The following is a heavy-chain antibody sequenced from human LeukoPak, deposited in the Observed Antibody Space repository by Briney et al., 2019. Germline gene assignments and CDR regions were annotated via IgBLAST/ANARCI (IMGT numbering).Heavy chain of an antibody. CDR3: ASSKGGSYYRYYYYYMDV. V-gene: IGHV4-34*01. D-gene: IGHD1-26*01. CDR1: GGSFSGYY. J-gene: IGHJ6*03. CDR2: INHSGST. Sequence: KPSETLSLTCAVYGGSFSGYYWSWIRQPPGKGLEWIGEINHSGSTNYNPSLKSRVTISVDTSKNQSSLKLSSVTAADTAVYYCASSKGGSYYRYYYYYMDVWGKGTTVTVSS.